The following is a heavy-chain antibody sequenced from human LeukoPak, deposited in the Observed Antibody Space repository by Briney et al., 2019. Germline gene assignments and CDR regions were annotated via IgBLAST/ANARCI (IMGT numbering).Heavy chain of an antibody. CDR3: ARDPGYLQSDY. J-gene: IGHJ4*01. CDR1: GYSFTAYW. Sequence: ASVKVSCKASGYSFTAYWIHWVRQAPGQGFEWMGCMNPNSGVTGYAQSFQGRVTMTRDTSISTAYMELNSLRSDDLAVYYCARDPGYLQSDYWGQGTLVSVPS. CDR2: MNPNSGVT. D-gene: IGHD5-24*01. V-gene: IGHV1-2*02.